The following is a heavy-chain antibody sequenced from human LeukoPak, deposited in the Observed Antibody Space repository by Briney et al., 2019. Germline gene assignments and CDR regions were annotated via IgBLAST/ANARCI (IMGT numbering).Heavy chain of an antibody. CDR2: ISWNSGSI. J-gene: IGHJ4*02. D-gene: IGHD3-10*01. V-gene: IGHV3-9*01. Sequence: GGSLRLSCAASGFTFDDYAMHWVRQAPGKGLEWVSGISWNSGSIGYADSVKGRFTISRDNAKNTLYLEVISLTAEDTAVYYCAKDDAWLRFGEWSQGTLVTVSS. CDR1: GFTFDDYA. CDR3: AKDDAWLRFGE.